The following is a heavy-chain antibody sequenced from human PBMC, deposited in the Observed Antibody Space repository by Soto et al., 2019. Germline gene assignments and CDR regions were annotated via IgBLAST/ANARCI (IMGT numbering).Heavy chain of an antibody. V-gene: IGHV1-46*03. Sequence: QVQLVQSGAEVKKPGASVKVSCKSSGYTFTSYYMHWVRQAPGQGLEWMGIINPSGGSTSYAQKFQGGVTMTRDTFTRTVYMERSSLRSEDTAVYYCARDNVATNHYYYYGMDVWGQGTTVTVSS. CDR2: INPSGGST. D-gene: IGHD5-12*01. CDR3: ARDNVATNHYYYYGMDV. CDR1: GYTFTSYY. J-gene: IGHJ6*02.